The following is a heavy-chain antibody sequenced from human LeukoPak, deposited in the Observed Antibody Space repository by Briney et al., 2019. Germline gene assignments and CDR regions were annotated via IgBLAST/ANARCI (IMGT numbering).Heavy chain of an antibody. CDR1: GFTFSSYE. J-gene: IGHJ4*02. CDR3: AKSTPAVGAPPVPFDY. D-gene: IGHD1-26*01. Sequence: GGSLRLSCAASGFTFSSYEMNWVRQAPGKGLEWVSGISGSGGGSYNADSVQGRFTISRDNSKNTLYLQMNSLRAEDTAVYYCAKSTPAVGAPPVPFDYWGQGTLVTVSS. V-gene: IGHV3-23*01. CDR2: ISGSGGGS.